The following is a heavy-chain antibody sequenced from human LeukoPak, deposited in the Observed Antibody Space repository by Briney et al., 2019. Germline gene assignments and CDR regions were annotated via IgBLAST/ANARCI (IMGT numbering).Heavy chain of an antibody. D-gene: IGHD4-17*01. CDR2: IYYSGST. CDR1: GGSISSSSYY. V-gene: IGHV4-39*07. J-gene: IGHJ4*02. Sequence: SQTLSLTCTVSGGSISSSSYYWGWIRQPPGKGLEWIGSIYYSGSTYYNPSLKSRVTISVDTSKNQFSLKLSSVTAADTAVYYCARVSTASDYWGQGTLVTVSS. CDR3: ARVSTASDY.